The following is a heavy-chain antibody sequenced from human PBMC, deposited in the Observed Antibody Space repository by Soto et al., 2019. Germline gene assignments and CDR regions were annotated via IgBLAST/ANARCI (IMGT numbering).Heavy chain of an antibody. V-gene: IGHV1-8*01. CDR3: ARGELLWFGELLR. CDR2: TNTNSGDT. D-gene: IGHD3-10*01. CDR1: GYTFPSYE. J-gene: IGHJ4*02. Sequence: QVQLVQSGAAVKKPGASVKVSCKASGYTFPSYEINWVRQATGQGLAWMGWTNTNSGDTGYAQKFQRRVTMTRNTSISTAYMELSSLRSEDTAVYYCARGELLWFGELLRWGQGTLVTVSS.